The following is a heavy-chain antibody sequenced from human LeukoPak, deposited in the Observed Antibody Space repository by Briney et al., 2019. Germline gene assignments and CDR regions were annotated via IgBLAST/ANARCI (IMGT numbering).Heavy chain of an antibody. V-gene: IGHV5-51*01. CDR1: GYSFTSYW. D-gene: IGHD5-18*01. Sequence: GESLKISCKGSGYSFTSYWIGWVRQMHGKGLEWMGIIYPGDSDTRYSPSFQGQVTISADKSISTAYLQWSSLKASDTAMYYCARRAAMATHPGSYYYYMDVWGKGTTVTVSS. J-gene: IGHJ6*03. CDR3: ARRAAMATHPGSYYYYMDV. CDR2: IYPGDSDT.